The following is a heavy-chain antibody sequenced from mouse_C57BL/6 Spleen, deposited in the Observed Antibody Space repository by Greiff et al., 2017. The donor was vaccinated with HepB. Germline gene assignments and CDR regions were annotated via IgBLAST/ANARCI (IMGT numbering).Heavy chain of an antibody. CDR3: ARSSGYPYYAMDY. V-gene: IGHV1-52*01. CDR2: IDPSDSET. Sequence: QVQLQQPGAELVRPGSSVKLSCKASGYTFTSYWMHWVKQRPIQGLEWIGNIDPSDSETHYNQKFKDKATLTVDKSSSTAYMQLSSLTSEDSAVYYCARSSGYPYYAMDYWGQGTSVTVSS. D-gene: IGHD3-2*02. J-gene: IGHJ4*01. CDR1: GYTFTSYW.